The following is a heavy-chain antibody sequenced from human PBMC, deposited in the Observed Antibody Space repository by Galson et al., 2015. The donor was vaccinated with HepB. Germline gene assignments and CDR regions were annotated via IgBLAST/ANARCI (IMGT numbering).Heavy chain of an antibody. D-gene: IGHD6-13*01. J-gene: IGHJ3*02. V-gene: IGHV5-51*01. CDR3: ARLDGEEQQLVLWGAFDI. Sequence: QSGAEVKKPGESLKISCKGSGYSFTSYWIGWVRQMPGKGLEWMGIIYPGDSDTRYSPSFQGQVTISADKSISTAYLQWSSLKASDTAMYYCARLDGEEQQLVLWGAFDIWGQGTMVTVSS. CDR2: IYPGDSDT. CDR1: GYSFTSYW.